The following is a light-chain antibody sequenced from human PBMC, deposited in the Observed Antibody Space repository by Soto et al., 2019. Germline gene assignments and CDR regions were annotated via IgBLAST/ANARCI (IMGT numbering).Light chain of an antibody. CDR3: QQYYSYPLT. V-gene: IGKV1-8*01. CDR1: QGISSY. Sequence: IHMTQSPSTLSGSVGYRVTIVCRASQGISSYLAWYQQKQGKAPKLMIYAASTLQSGVPSRFSGSGSGTDFTLTISCLQSEDFATYYCQQYYSYPLTFGGGTKVDI. CDR2: AAS. J-gene: IGKJ4*01.